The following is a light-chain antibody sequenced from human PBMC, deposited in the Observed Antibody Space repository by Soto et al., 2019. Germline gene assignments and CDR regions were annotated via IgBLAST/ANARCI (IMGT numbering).Light chain of an antibody. CDR2: DDS. J-gene: IGLJ1*01. CDR1: NIGSKS. CDR3: QVWDISSDQYL. V-gene: IGLV3-21*02. Sequence: SYELTQPPSVSVAPGQTARITCGGTNIGSKSVHWYQQRPGQAPVLVLYDDSNRPSGIPERFSGSNSGSTATLTISSVEAGDEDDYFCQVWDISSDQYLFGTGTKLTVL.